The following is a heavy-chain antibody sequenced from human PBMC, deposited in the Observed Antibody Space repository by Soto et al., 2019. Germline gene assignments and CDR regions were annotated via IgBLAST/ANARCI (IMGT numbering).Heavy chain of an antibody. CDR1: GGSISSSHW. CDR2: IYHSGST. V-gene: IGHV4-4*02. Sequence: QVQLQESGPGLVKPSGTLSLSCAVSGGSISSSHWWTWVRQPPGKGLEWIGEIYHSGSTNYNPSLKGRVTISVDTSGNQFSLNLSSVTAADTAVYYCASSGGGEDYWGQGILVTVSS. D-gene: IGHD3-16*01. J-gene: IGHJ4*02. CDR3: ASSGGGEDY.